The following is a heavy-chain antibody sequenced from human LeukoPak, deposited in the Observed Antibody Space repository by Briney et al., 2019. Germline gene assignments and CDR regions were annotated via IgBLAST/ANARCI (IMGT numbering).Heavy chain of an antibody. J-gene: IGHJ4*02. V-gene: IGHV4-59*01. D-gene: IGHD2-2*01. CDR3: ARVYQSAEYYFDY. Sequence: PSETLSLTCTVSGGSIDSYYWSWIRQPPGKGLEWIGYIYYTGSTEYHPSLKSRVTISLDTSKNQFSLKLTSVTAADTGVYYCARVYQSAEYYFDYWGQGNLVSVSS. CDR1: GGSIDSYY. CDR2: IYYTGST.